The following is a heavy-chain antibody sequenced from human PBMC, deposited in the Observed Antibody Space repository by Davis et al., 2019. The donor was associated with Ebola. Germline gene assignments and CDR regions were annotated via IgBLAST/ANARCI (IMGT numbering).Heavy chain of an antibody. CDR2: INSDGSSI. Sequence: PGGSLRLSCAASGFTFSSYWMHWVRQAPGKGLVWVSRINSDGSSINYADSVKGRFSISRDNAKNTVYLEMNSLRAGDAAVCYCAAPRDSGWYYFYGLDVWGQGTTVTVSS. J-gene: IGHJ6*02. V-gene: IGHV3-74*01. CDR1: GFTFSSYW. D-gene: IGHD6-19*01. CDR3: AAPRDSGWYYFYGLDV.